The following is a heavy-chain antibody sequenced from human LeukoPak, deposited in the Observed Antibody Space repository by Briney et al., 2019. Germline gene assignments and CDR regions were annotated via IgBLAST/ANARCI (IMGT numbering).Heavy chain of an antibody. V-gene: IGHV1-2*02. J-gene: IGHJ4*02. CDR1: GYTFTSYG. CDR3: ASLPLGYCSSTSCPG. CDR2: INPNSGGT. D-gene: IGHD2-2*01. Sequence: ASVKVSCKASGYTFTSYGISWVRQAPGQGLEWMGWINPNSGGTNYAQKFQGRVTMTRDTSISTAYMELSRLRSDDTAVYYCASLPLGYCSSTSCPGWGQGTLVTVSS.